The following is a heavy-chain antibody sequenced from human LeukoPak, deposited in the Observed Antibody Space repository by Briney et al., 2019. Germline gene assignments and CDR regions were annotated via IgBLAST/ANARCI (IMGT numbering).Heavy chain of an antibody. D-gene: IGHD3-22*01. CDR1: GFTFSSYG. V-gene: IGHV3-23*01. Sequence: GGSLRLSCAASGFTFSSYGMSWVRQAPGKGLEWVSAISGSGGSTYYADSVKGRFTISRDNSKNTLYLQMNSLRAEDTAVYYCAKEDMYYYDSSGYYSEEYFDYWGQGTLVTVSS. CDR2: ISGSGGST. CDR3: AKEDMYYYDSSGYYSEEYFDY. J-gene: IGHJ4*02.